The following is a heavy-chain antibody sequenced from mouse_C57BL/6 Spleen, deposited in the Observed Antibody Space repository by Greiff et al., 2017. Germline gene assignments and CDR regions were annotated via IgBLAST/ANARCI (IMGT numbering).Heavy chain of an antibody. CDR1: GYTFTDYY. Sequence: EVQLQQSGPELVKPGASVKISCTASGYTFTDYYMNWVKQSHGKSLEWIGDINPNNGGTSYNQKFKGKATLTVDKSSSTAYMELRSLTSEDSAVYYCARGVTTPNGFAYWGQGTLVTVSA. J-gene: IGHJ3*01. CDR3: ARGVTTPNGFAY. CDR2: INPNNGGT. D-gene: IGHD2-3*01. V-gene: IGHV1-26*01.